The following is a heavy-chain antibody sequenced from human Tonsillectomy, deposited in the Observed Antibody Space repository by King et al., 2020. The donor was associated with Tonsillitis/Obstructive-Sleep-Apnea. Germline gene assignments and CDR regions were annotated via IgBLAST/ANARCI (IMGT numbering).Heavy chain of an antibody. J-gene: IGHJ6*02. CDR2: INPDSGGT. V-gene: IGHV1-2*02. CDR3: ARGLRDGDYAPTYYSGMDV. D-gene: IGHD4-17*01. CDR1: GYTFTGYY. Sequence: QLVQSGAEVKKPGASVKVSCKASGYTFTGYYMHWVRQAPGQGLEWMGWINPDSGGTNYAQKFQGRVTMTRDTSMSTAYMELSRLRSNDTAVYYCARGLRDGDYAPTYYSGMDVWGQGTTVTVS.